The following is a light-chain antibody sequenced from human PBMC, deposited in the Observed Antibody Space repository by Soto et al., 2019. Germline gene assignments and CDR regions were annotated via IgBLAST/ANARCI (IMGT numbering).Light chain of an antibody. V-gene: IGKV1-8*01. J-gene: IGKJ1*01. CDR2: SAS. Sequence: AIQMTQSPASVSASPGDRVTITCRASQSVSGYLAWYQQKPGGAPKLLIYSASTLQSGVPSRFRASGFGQDFTLAISGLPSEDFANYYCHQYYSFPPWSFGQGTKV. CDR1: QSVSGY. CDR3: HQYYSFPPWS.